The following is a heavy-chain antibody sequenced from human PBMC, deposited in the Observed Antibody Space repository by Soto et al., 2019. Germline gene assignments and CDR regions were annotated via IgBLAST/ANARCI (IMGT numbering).Heavy chain of an antibody. Sequence: GGSLRLSCAASGFTFTRYSMNWVRQAPGKGLEWVSSISSTTNYIYYGDSMKGRFTISRDNAKNSLYLEMNSLRAEDTAVYYCARESEDLTSNFDYWGQGNLVTVSS. J-gene: IGHJ4*02. V-gene: IGHV3-21*06. CDR1: GFTFTRYS. CDR2: ISSTTNYI. CDR3: ARESEDLTSNFDY.